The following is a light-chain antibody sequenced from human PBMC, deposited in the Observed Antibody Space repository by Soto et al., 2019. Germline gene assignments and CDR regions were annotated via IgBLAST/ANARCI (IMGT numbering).Light chain of an antibody. CDR1: SGHSSYA. CDR3: QTWGTGIPWV. Sequence: QLVLTQSPSASASLGASVKLTCTLSSGHSSYAIAWHQQQPEKGPRYLMKLNSDGSHSQGDGIPDRFSGSSSGAERYLTISSLQSEDEADYYCQTWGTGIPWVFGGGTKLTVL. J-gene: IGLJ3*02. CDR2: LNSDGSH. V-gene: IGLV4-69*01.